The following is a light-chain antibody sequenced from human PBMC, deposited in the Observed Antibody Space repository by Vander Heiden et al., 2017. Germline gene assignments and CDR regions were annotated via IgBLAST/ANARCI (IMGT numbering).Light chain of an antibody. CDR1: QSFLYSSNNKNY. CDR3: YQYYSIPIT. J-gene: IGKJ4*01. CDR2: WAS. Sequence: DIVMTQSPDSLAVSLGERATINCKSSQSFLYSSNNKNYLTWYQQKPGHPPKKLISWASTWESGVPDRFSGSGSGTDFTLTISSLQAEDVAVYYCYQYYSIPITFGGGTRVXIK. V-gene: IGKV4-1*01.